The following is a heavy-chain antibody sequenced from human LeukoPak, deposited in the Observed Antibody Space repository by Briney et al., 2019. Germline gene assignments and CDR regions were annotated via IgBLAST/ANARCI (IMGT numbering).Heavy chain of an antibody. Sequence: GGSLRLSCAASGFTFSSYAMHWVRQAPGKGLEWVAVISYDGSNKYYADSVKGRFTISRDNSKNTLYLQMNSLRAEDTAVYYCARDQGSGWSSPFDYWGQGTLVTVSS. CDR2: ISYDGSNK. CDR1: GFTFSSYA. D-gene: IGHD6-19*01. CDR3: ARDQGSGWSSPFDY. J-gene: IGHJ4*02. V-gene: IGHV3-30-3*01.